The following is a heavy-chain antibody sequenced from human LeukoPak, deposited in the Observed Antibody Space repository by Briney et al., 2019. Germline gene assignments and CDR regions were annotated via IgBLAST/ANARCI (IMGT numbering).Heavy chain of an antibody. CDR3: ARDNDSRDPPHFDY. D-gene: IGHD3-16*01. CDR2: ISPYNGNT. J-gene: IGHJ4*02. Sequence: ASVKVSCKSAGYSFTSYGISWVRQAPGQGLEWMGWISPYNGNTNYAQKLQGRVTMTTETSTSTAYMELRSLRSDDTAVYYCARDNDSRDPPHFDYWGQGTLVTVSS. CDR1: GYSFTSYG. V-gene: IGHV1-18*01.